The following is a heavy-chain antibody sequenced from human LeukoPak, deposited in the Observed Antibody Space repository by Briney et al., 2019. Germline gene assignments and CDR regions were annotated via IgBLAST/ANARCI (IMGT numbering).Heavy chain of an antibody. Sequence: GGSLRLSCAASGFTFSSYWMSRVRQAPGKGLEWVANIKQDGSEKYYVDSVKGRFTISRDNAKNSLYLQMNSLRAEDTAVYYCARDNYGDFETPPYYFDYWGQGTLVTVSS. CDR3: ARDNYGDFETPPYYFDY. J-gene: IGHJ4*02. D-gene: IGHD4-17*01. CDR1: GFTFSSYW. V-gene: IGHV3-7*01. CDR2: IKQDGSEK.